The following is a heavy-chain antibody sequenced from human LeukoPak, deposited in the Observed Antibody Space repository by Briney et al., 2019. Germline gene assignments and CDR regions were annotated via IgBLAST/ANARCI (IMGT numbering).Heavy chain of an antibody. V-gene: IGHV4-34*01. Sequence: SSETLSLTCAVYGGSFSGYYWSWIRQPPGKGLEWIGEINHSGSTNYNPSLKSRVTISVDTSKNQFSLKLSSVTAADTAVYYCARSSRFLETLIGIDYWGQGTLVTVSS. D-gene: IGHD3-3*01. CDR3: ARSSRFLETLIGIDY. CDR2: INHSGST. J-gene: IGHJ4*02. CDR1: GGSFSGYY.